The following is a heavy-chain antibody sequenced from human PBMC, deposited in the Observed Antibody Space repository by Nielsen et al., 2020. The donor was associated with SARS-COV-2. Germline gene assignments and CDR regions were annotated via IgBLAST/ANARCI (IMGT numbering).Heavy chain of an antibody. CDR3: ARDGNYMVRGVIITGSFDY. J-gene: IGHJ4*02. Sequence: WIRQPPGKGLEWIGEINHSGSTNYNPSLKSRVTISVDTSKNQFSLKLSSVTAADTAVYYCARDGNYMVRGVIITGSFDYWGQGTLVTVSS. CDR2: INHSGST. V-gene: IGHV4-34*13. D-gene: IGHD3-10*01.